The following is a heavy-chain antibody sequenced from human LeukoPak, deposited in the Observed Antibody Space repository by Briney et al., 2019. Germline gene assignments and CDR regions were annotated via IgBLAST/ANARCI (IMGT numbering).Heavy chain of an antibody. CDR3: ARDTGRGYSGYDFWGLGY. D-gene: IGHD5-12*01. CDR2: IYYSGST. V-gene: IGHV4-59*01. J-gene: IGHJ4*02. CDR1: GDSISGYC. Sequence: SETLSLTCTVSGDSISGYCWTWIRQPPGKGLEWIGYIYYSGSTNYNPSLKSRVTISVDSSKNQLSLKLSYVTAADTAVYFCARDTGRGYSGYDFWGLGYWGQGTLVTVSS.